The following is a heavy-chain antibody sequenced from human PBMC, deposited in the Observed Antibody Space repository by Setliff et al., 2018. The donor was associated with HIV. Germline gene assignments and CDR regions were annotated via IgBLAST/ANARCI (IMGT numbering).Heavy chain of an antibody. CDR3: AREDTTGYYSLRAFDI. Sequence: PSETLSLTCAVYGGSFTNYFWSWIRQSPGKGLEWIGEINHSGRTKSNPSLKSPVTMSVDPSKNQFSLKLKSVTAADTAVYYCAREDTTGYYSLRAFDIWGQGTLVTVSS. CDR2: INHSGRT. J-gene: IGHJ3*02. V-gene: IGHV4-34*01. CDR1: GGSFTNYF. D-gene: IGHD3-22*01.